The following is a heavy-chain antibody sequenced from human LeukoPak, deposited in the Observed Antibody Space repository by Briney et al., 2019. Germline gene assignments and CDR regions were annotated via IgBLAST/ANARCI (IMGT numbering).Heavy chain of an antibody. D-gene: IGHD6-13*01. J-gene: IGHJ4*02. V-gene: IGHV3-23*01. CDR2: ISGSGGST. Sequence: PGGSLRLSCAASGFTFSSYAMSWVRQAPGKGLEWVSAISGSGGSTYYADSVKGRFTISRDNSKNTLYLQMNSLRAEDTAVYYCAKDKFQYSSSWSQGDYFDYWGQGTLVTVSS. CDR3: AKDKFQYSSSWSQGDYFDY. CDR1: GFTFSSYA.